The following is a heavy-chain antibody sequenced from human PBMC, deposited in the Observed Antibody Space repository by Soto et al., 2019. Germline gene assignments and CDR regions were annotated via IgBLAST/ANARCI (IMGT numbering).Heavy chain of an antibody. J-gene: IGHJ6*02. Sequence: QVQLVQSGAEVKKPGASVKVSCKASGYTFTSYGISWVRQAPGQGLEWMGWISACNGNTNYAQKLQGRVTMTTDTSTSTAYMELRSLRSDDTAVYYCARDEEYYDILTGYFKGYYYGMDVWGQGTTVTVSS. CDR2: ISACNGNT. D-gene: IGHD3-9*01. V-gene: IGHV1-18*01. CDR1: GYTFTSYG. CDR3: ARDEEYYDILTGYFKGYYYGMDV.